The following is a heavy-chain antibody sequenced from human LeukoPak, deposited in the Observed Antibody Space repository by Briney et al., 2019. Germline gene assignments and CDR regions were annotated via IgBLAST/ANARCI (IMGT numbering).Heavy chain of an antibody. D-gene: IGHD1-26*01. CDR1: GGSVSSGDYY. CDR3: VRRMVGAIRPFDY. Sequence: SETLPLTCTVSGGSVSSGDYYWSWIRQPPGKGLEWIGYMYYSGSTYYNPSLKSRVTISVDTSKNQFSLKLSSVTAADTAVYYCVRRMVGAIRPFDYWGQGTLVTVSS. V-gene: IGHV4-30-4*01. J-gene: IGHJ4*02. CDR2: MYYSGST.